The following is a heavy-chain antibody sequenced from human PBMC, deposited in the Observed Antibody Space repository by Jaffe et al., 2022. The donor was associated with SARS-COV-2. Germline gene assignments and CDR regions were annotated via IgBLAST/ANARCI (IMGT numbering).Heavy chain of an antibody. CDR1: GFTFKAYG. CDR2: ISSDGTRN. V-gene: IGHV3-30*18. Sequence: QVLLVESGGGVVQPGRSLRLSCVGSGFTFKAYGMHWVRQAPGKGLEWLAVISSDGTRNNYAGSVKDRFTIARDNSRNTLYLQMNNLRPDDTAVYFCAKGAQGATDYWGQGTLVTVSS. D-gene: IGHD1-26*01. J-gene: IGHJ4*02. CDR3: AKGAQGATDY.